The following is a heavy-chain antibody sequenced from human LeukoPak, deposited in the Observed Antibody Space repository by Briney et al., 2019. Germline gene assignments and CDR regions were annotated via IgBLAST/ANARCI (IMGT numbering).Heavy chain of an antibody. CDR2: IIPIFGTA. V-gene: IGHV1-69*13. CDR3: ARQTAAGTDY. J-gene: IGHJ4*02. Sequence: SVKVSCKASGYTFTSYGISWVRQAPGQGLEWMGGIIPIFGTANYAQKFQGRVTITADESTSTAYMELSSLRSEDTAVYYCARQTAAGTDYWGQGTLVTVSS. CDR1: GYTFTSYG. D-gene: IGHD6-13*01.